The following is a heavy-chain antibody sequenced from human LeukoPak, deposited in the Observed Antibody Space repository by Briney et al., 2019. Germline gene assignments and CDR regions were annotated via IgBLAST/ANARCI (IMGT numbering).Heavy chain of an antibody. CDR3: AGLQEGAFDI. Sequence: SETLSLTCTVSGGSISSYYWSWIRQPPGKGLEGIGYIYYSGSTNDNPSLKSRVPISVDTYNNQLSLKLSSVTAADTAVYYCAGLQEGAFDIWGQGTMVTVSS. CDR2: IYYSGST. J-gene: IGHJ3*02. CDR1: GGSISSYY. V-gene: IGHV4-59*01.